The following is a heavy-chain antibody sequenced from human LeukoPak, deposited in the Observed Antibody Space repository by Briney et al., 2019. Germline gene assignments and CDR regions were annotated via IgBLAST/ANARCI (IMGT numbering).Heavy chain of an antibody. CDR2: ISGSGGST. CDR1: GFTFSSYA. V-gene: IGHV3-23*01. CDR3: AKDRVAIGSGSPFDY. J-gene: IGHJ4*02. D-gene: IGHD3-10*01. Sequence: TGGSLRLSCAASGFTFSSYAMSWVRQAPGKGLEWVSAISGSGGSTYYPDSVKGRFTISRDNSRNTLYLQMNSLRAEDTAVYYCAKDRVAIGSGSPFDYWGQGTLVTVSS.